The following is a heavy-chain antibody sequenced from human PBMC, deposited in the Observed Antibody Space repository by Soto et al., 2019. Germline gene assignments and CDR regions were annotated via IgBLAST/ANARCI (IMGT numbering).Heavy chain of an antibody. CDR2: IYYSGST. J-gene: IGHJ6*02. V-gene: IGHV4-39*01. CDR3: ARHHVDDFWTARYYYYGMDV. Sequence: PSETLSLTCTVSGGSISSSSYYWGWIRQPPGKGLEWIGCIYYSGSTYYNPSLKSRVTISVDTSKNQFSLKLSSVTAADTAVYYCARHHVDDFWTARYYYYGMDVWGQGTTVTVSS. CDR1: GGSISSSSYY. D-gene: IGHD3-3*01.